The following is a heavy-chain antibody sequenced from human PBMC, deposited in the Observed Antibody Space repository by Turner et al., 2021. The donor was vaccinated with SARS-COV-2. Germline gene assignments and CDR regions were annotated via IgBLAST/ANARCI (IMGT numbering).Heavy chain of an antibody. J-gene: IGHJ4*02. V-gene: IGHV3-9*01. CDR3: VKEFAPQGVVTNYFDS. Sequence: DVQLVESGGGLVQPGQSLRLSCVAYGFNIGNYAMHWVRQAPGKGLEWVSGISLNSGKIGYADSGKGRFAISRDDAKNSLYLKMNSLRPEDTALYYCVKEFAPQGVVTNYFDSWGQGTLVTVSS. CDR2: ISLNSGKI. CDR1: GFNIGNYA. D-gene: IGHD2-21*02.